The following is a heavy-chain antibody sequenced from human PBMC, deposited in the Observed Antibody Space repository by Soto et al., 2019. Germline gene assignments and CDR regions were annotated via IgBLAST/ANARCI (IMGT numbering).Heavy chain of an antibody. D-gene: IGHD4-17*01. J-gene: IGHJ4*02. CDR1: GFTFSSYA. Sequence: PGGSLRLSCAASGFTFSSYAMSWVRQAPGKGLEWVSAISGSGGSTYYADSVKGRFTISRDNSKNTLYLQMNSLRAEDTAVYYCAKLDDYGDYPTGELSDYWGQGTLVTVSS. CDR2: ISGSGGST. CDR3: AKLDDYGDYPTGELSDY. V-gene: IGHV3-23*01.